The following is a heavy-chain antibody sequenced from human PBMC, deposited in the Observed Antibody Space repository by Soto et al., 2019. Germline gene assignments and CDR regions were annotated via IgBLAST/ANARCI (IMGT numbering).Heavy chain of an antibody. J-gene: IGHJ4*02. Sequence: QITLKESGPPLVRTAQTLTLTCAFSGFSLTTTRMGVAWIRQPPGKALEWLALIYWDDDKRYSPSLKNRLTVSKDASTNRVVLTITNISPVDTGTYFCAHAGDFALLSFDRWGPGTLVTVSS. CDR3: AHAGDFALLSFDR. V-gene: IGHV2-5*02. D-gene: IGHD2-15*01. CDR1: GFSLTTTRMG. CDR2: IYWDDDK.